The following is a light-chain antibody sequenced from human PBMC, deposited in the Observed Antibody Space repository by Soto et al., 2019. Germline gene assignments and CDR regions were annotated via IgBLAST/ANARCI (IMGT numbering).Light chain of an antibody. V-gene: IGLV2-14*01. CDR3: SSYTSSSTHVV. J-gene: IGLJ2*01. CDR1: SSDVGGYNY. CDR2: DVS. Sequence: QSALTQPASVSGSPGQSITISCTGTSSDVGGYNYVSWYQQHPGKAPKLMISDVSNRPSGVSNRFSVSKSGNTASLTISGLQGEDEADYYCSSYTSSSTHVVCGVGTKLPVL.